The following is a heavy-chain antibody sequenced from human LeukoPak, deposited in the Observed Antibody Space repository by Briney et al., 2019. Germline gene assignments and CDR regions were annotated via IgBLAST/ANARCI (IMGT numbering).Heavy chain of an antibody. CDR1: GDSFKNYY. J-gene: IGHJ5*02. Sequence: KPSETLSLTCAVYGDSFKNYYWTWIRQSPEKGLEWIGEINHGGLTSYNPSRESQLTLLVDTSKNQFSLNLRSVTAADTAVYFCARARAFVWGSYRYITYYFDTWGQGTLVTVSS. CDR2: INHGGLT. CDR3: ARARAFVWGSYRYITYYFDT. V-gene: IGHV4-34*01. D-gene: IGHD3-16*02.